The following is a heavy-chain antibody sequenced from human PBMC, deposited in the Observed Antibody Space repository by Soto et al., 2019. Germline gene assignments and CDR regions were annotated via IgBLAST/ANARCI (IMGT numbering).Heavy chain of an antibody. J-gene: IGHJ4*02. CDR3: ARRVYDILTGYYHPLDY. Sequence: QVQLVHSGAEVKKPGSSVKVSCKASGGTFSSYTISWVRQAPGQGLEWMGRIIPILGIANYAQKFQGRVTITADKSTSTAYMELSSLRSEDTAVYYCARRVYDILTGYYHPLDYWGQGTLVTVSS. CDR1: GGTFSSYT. CDR2: IIPILGIA. D-gene: IGHD3-9*01. V-gene: IGHV1-69*02.